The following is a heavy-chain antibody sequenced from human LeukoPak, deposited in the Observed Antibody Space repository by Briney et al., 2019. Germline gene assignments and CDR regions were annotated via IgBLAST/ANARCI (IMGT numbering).Heavy chain of an antibody. CDR3: AAEPWYCSSTSCYESYYYYGMDV. J-gene: IGHJ6*02. V-gene: IGHV1-58*01. Sequence: SVKVSCQGSGLTLPRSALQWVRQPRGKHLEWIGWIDVGCGNTNYGQKFQERVTITRDMSTSTDYMELSSLRSEDTAVYYCAAEPWYCSSTSCYESYYYYGMDVWGQGTTVTVSS. CDR2: IDVGCGNT. D-gene: IGHD2-2*01. CDR1: GLTLPRSA.